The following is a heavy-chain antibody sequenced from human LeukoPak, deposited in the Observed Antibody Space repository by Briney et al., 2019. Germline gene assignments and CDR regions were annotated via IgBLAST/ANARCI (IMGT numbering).Heavy chain of an antibody. CDR1: GFTFSSYA. J-gene: IGHJ5*01. Sequence: GVSLTLSCAASGFTFSSYALHWVRQAPGKGLAWVAVTSYDGGNKYYADSAKGRFTISRDNSKNTLYLQMNSLRAEDTAVYYCAKGGRGLATITLDSWGQGTLVTVSS. D-gene: IGHD5-24*01. V-gene: IGHV3-30*18. CDR3: AKGGRGLATITLDS. CDR2: TSYDGGNK.